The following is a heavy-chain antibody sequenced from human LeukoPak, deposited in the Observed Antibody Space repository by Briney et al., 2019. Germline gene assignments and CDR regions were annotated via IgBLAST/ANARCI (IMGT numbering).Heavy chain of an antibody. Sequence: GGSLRLSCAASGFAFSSYAMHWVRQAPGKGLEWVAAISYDGTNKYYADSVKGRFTISRDNSKNTLFLQMNSLRTEDTAVHYCARPYCGGDCYSGLGSFDDWGQGTLVTVSS. J-gene: IGHJ4*02. CDR3: ARPYCGGDCYSGLGSFDD. D-gene: IGHD2-21*02. CDR2: ISYDGTNK. CDR1: GFAFSSYA. V-gene: IGHV3-30-3*01.